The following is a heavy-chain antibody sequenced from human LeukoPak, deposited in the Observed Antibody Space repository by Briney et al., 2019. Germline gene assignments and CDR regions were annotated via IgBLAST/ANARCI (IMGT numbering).Heavy chain of an antibody. V-gene: IGHV4-34*09. Sequence: SSETLSLTCAVYGGSFSGYYWSWIRQPPGKGLEWIGYIYYSGSTYYNPSLKSRVTISVDTSKNQFSLKLSSVTAADTAVYYCARDKNFFSNWFDPWGQGTLVTVSS. CDR2: IYYSGST. CDR1: GGSFSGYY. D-gene: IGHD2/OR15-2a*01. J-gene: IGHJ5*02. CDR3: ARDKNFFSNWFDP.